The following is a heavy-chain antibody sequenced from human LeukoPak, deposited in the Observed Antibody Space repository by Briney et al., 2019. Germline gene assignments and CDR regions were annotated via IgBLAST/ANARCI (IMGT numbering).Heavy chain of an antibody. CDR3: ARDINSVWFGELFHMYNWIDP. V-gene: IGHV3-7*01. Sequence: PGGSLRLSCAASGFTFSSYWMSWVRQAPVKVLEWVANIKQDGSEKYYVDSVKGRFTISRDNAKNSLYLQMNSLRAEDTAVYYCARDINSVWFGELFHMYNWIDPWGQGTLVTVSS. J-gene: IGHJ5*02. D-gene: IGHD3-10*01. CDR1: GFTFSSYW. CDR2: IKQDGSEK.